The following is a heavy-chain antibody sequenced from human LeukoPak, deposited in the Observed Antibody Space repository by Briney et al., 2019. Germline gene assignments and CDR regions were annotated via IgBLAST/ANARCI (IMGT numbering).Heavy chain of an antibody. CDR2: IWYDGSNK. Sequence: GGSLRLSCAASGFTFSSYGMHWVRQAPGKGLEWVAVIWYDGSNKYYADSVKGRFTISRDNSKNTLYLQMNSLRAEDTAVYYCAREDRTVTTRPYYYGMDVWGQGTTVTVS. J-gene: IGHJ6*02. D-gene: IGHD4-17*01. CDR3: AREDRTVTTRPYYYGMDV. CDR1: GFTFSSYG. V-gene: IGHV3-33*01.